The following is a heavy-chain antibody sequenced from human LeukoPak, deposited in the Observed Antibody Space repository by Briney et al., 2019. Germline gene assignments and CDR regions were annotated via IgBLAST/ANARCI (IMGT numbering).Heavy chain of an antibody. CDR1: GFTFNSYA. D-gene: IGHD6-19*01. V-gene: IGHV3-48*03. CDR3: ARDGGSAWFLDY. J-gene: IGHJ4*02. Sequence: GGSLRLSCAASGFTFNSYAFNWVRQAPGKGLEWVSYISSSGNTTYNADSVKGRFSITRDNAKNSLYLQMNSLRAEDTAVYYCARDGGSAWFLDYWGQGTLVTVSS. CDR2: ISSSGNTT.